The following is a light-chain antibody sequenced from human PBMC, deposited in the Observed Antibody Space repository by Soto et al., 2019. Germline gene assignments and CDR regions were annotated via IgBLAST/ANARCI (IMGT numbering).Light chain of an antibody. CDR2: ENN. CDR3: QSYDSSLSGYV. Sequence: QSVLTQPPSVSEAPGQRVTISCTGSSSNIGAGYDAHWYQPVPGAAPKLLIYENNNRPSGVPDRFSGSKSGTSASLAITGLQAEDEAEYYCQSYDSSLSGYVFGTGTKVTVL. V-gene: IGLV1-40*01. J-gene: IGLJ1*01. CDR1: SSNIGAGYD.